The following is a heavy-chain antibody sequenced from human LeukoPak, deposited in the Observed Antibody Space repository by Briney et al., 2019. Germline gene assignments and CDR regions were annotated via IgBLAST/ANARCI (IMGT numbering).Heavy chain of an antibody. CDR1: GFTFDDYA. CDR2: ISWNSGSI. D-gene: IGHD6-19*01. CDR3: ARDYSSGWLYWFDP. J-gene: IGHJ5*02. Sequence: GGSLRLSCAASGFTFDDYAMHWVRQAPGKGLEWVSGISWNSGSIGYADSVKGRFTISRDNAKNSLYLQMNSLRAEDTALYHCARDYSSGWLYWFDPWGQGTLVTVS. V-gene: IGHV3-9*01.